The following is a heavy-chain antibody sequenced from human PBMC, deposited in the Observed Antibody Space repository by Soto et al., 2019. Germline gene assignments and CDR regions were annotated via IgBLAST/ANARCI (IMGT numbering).Heavy chain of an antibody. CDR2: IIPIFGTA. V-gene: IGHV1-69*13. CDR3: AVGAVQRYYCGMDV. Sequence: SVKVSCRASGGTFISYALSSLRQAPGQGLEWMGWIIPIFGTANYAQKCQGRVTITADESTSTGYMELSSLRSEDTAGYFCAVGAVQRYYCGMDVWGQGTRVTVSS. CDR1: GGTFISYA. D-gene: IGHD1-1*01. J-gene: IGHJ6*02.